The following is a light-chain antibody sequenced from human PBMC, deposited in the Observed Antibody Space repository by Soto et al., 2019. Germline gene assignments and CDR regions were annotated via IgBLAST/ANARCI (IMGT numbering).Light chain of an antibody. CDR3: QQSYSVPHT. Sequence: DIQMTQSRSSLSASVGDRVTITCRASQNIFSYLSWYQHKPGKAPKLLIYAASSLQSGVPSRFSGSGSGTDFALTISSLQPEDFATFYCQQSYSVPHTFGQGTKVEI. V-gene: IGKV1-39*01. CDR1: QNIFSY. J-gene: IGKJ2*01. CDR2: AAS.